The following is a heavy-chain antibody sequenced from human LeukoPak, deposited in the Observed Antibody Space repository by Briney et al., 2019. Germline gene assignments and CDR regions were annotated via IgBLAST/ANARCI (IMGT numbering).Heavy chain of an antibody. CDR2: INPNSGGT. D-gene: IGHD2-21*01. CDR1: GYTFTGYY. CDR3: ARQGAGGESFDY. J-gene: IGHJ4*02. V-gene: IGHV1-2*02. Sequence: ASVKVSCKASGYTFTGYYMHWVRQAPGQGLEWMGWINPNSGGTNYAQNFQGRVTMTRDTSISTAYMELSRLTSDDTAVYYCARQGAGGESFDYWGQRTLVTVSS.